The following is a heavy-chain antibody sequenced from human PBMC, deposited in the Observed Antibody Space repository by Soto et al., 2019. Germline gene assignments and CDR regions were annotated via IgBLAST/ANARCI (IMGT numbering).Heavy chain of an antibody. V-gene: IGHV4-39*02. CDR1: GVSIGSSSYY. CDR3: AREQYCSSTSCRDHYYYYGMDV. CDR2: IYYSERT. D-gene: IGHD2-2*01. J-gene: IGHJ6*02. Sequence: SETLSLTCTVSGVSIGSSSYYWGWIRQPPGKGLEWIGSIYYSERTYYNPSLKSRVTISVDTSKNQFSLKLSSVTAADTAVYYCAREQYCSSTSCRDHYYYYGMDVWGQATTVTVSS.